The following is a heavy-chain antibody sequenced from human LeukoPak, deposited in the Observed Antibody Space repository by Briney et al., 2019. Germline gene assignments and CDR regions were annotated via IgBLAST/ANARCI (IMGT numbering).Heavy chain of an antibody. CDR1: DGSISSSSYY. CDR2: IYYSGST. V-gene: IGHV4-39*07. D-gene: IGHD3-22*01. CDR3: AKRGLYYYDSSGERGSMLDY. Sequence: PSETLSLTCTVSDGSISSSSYYWGWIRQPPGKGLEWIGSIYYSGSTYYNPSLKSRVTISVDTSKNQFSLKLSSVTAADTAVYYCAKRGLYYYDSSGERGSMLDYWGQGTLVTVSS. J-gene: IGHJ4*02.